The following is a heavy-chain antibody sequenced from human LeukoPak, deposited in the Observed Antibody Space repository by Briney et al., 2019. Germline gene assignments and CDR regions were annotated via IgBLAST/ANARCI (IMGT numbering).Heavy chain of an antibody. D-gene: IGHD6-13*01. CDR1: GFRFSDYY. V-gene: IGHV3-11*01. CDR3: ARGDSSSWYVGYHILDV. Sequence: KPGGSLRLACGASGFRFSDYYMTWIRQAPGVGLEWISYIVSSGDTTYYADSVKGRFTISRDNAKNSLYLQMNSLRAEDTAVYFCARGDSSSWYVGYHILDVWGQGTTVTVS. J-gene: IGHJ6*02. CDR2: IVSSGDTT.